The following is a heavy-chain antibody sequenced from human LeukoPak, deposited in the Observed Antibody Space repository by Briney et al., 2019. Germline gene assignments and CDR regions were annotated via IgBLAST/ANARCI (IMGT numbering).Heavy chain of an antibody. Sequence: SETLSLTCTVSGGSISSYYWSWIRQPPGKGLEWIGYIYYSGGTNYNPSLKSRVTISVDTSKNQFSLKLSSVTAADTAVYYCARRRWLQPFDYWGQGTLVTVSS. CDR2: IYYSGGT. CDR3: ARRRWLQPFDY. CDR1: GGSISSYY. V-gene: IGHV4-59*08. J-gene: IGHJ4*02. D-gene: IGHD5-12*01.